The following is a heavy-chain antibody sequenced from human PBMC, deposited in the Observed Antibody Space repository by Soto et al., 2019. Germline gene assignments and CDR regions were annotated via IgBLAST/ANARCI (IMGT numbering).Heavy chain of an antibody. V-gene: IGHV4-30-4*01. CDR3: ATTPTRTDFHVVRHFFDW. CDR2: TPDTGNT. D-gene: IGHD3-3*02. CDR1: GGSLSDAGPY. Sequence: SETLSRTCIVSGGSLSDAGPYWSWIRHSPGNVIEWLAYTPDTGNTFSDPSPRSRLTVSIDASKNQFSLKLAYVRDAYTAIHYCATTPTRTDFHVVRHFFDWWGQGTQGSVAS. J-gene: IGHJ4*02.